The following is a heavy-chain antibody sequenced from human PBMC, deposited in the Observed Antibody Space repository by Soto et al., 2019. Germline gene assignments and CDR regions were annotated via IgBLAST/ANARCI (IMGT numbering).Heavy chain of an antibody. V-gene: IGHV1-69*13. Sequence: ASVKVSCKASRGTFSSYAISWVRQAPGQGLEWMGGIIPIFGTANYAQKFQGRVTITADESTSTAYMELSSLRSEDTAVYYCAREGSSGSWFDPWGQGTLVTV. J-gene: IGHJ5*02. D-gene: IGHD1-26*01. CDR2: IIPIFGTA. CDR1: RGTFSSYA. CDR3: AREGSSGSWFDP.